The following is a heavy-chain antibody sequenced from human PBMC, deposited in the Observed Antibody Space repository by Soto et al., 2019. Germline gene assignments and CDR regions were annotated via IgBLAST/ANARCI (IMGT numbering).Heavy chain of an antibody. V-gene: IGHV3-23*01. Sequence: PGGSLRLSCAASGFTFSSYSMNWVRQAPGKGLEWVSSISGSGGSTYYADSVKGRFTISRDNSKNTLYLQMNSLRAEDTAVYYCAKAKTPGPYGMDVWGQGTTVTVSS. CDR3: AKAKTPGPYGMDV. CDR1: GFTFSSYS. CDR2: ISGSGGST. J-gene: IGHJ6*02.